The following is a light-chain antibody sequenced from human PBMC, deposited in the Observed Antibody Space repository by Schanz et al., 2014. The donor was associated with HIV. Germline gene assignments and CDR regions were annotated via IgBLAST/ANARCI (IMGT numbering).Light chain of an antibody. CDR1: SSDVGGFKY. V-gene: IGLV2-11*01. J-gene: IGLJ2*01. CDR3: CSYAAGSTSP. CDR2: DVT. Sequence: QSALTQPRSVSGSPGQSVTISCTGTSSDVGGFKYVSWYQQHPGKAPKLIVYDVTKRPSGVSNRFSGSKSGNTASLTISGLQAEDEADYYCCSYAAGSTSPFGEGTKLTVL.